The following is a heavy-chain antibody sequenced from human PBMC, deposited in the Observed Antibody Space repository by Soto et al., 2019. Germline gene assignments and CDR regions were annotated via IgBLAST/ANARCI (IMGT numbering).Heavy chain of an antibody. CDR1: GFTFSSYA. Sequence: EVQLLESGGGLVQPGGSLRLSCAASGFTFSSYAMSWVRQAPGKGLEWVSAISGSGGSTYYADSVKGRFTISRDNSKNTLYLQMNSLRAEDTAVYYCAKDQRGSYSSSWYDSYYFDYWGQGTLVTVSS. CDR2: ISGSGGST. CDR3: AKDQRGSYSSSWYDSYYFDY. D-gene: IGHD6-13*01. J-gene: IGHJ4*02. V-gene: IGHV3-23*01.